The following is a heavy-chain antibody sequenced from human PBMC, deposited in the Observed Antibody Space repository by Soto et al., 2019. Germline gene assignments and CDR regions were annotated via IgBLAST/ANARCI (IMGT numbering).Heavy chain of an antibody. CDR2: MNPNSANT. CDR1: GYTFTSYD. J-gene: IGHJ6*02. CDR3: AREGVRGMDV. D-gene: IGHD3-16*01. Sequence: QVQLVQSGAEVKKPGASVKVSCKASGYTFTSYDINWVRQATGQGLEWMGWMNPNSANTGYAEKSQGRVTMTRNTSIRTAYLELSILLSEDTAVYFSAREGVRGMDVWCQGTTVTVSS. V-gene: IGHV1-8*01.